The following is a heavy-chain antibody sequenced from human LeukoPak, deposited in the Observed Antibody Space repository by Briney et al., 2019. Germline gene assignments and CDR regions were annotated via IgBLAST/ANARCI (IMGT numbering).Heavy chain of an antibody. D-gene: IGHD3-22*01. V-gene: IGHV1-3*04. CDR1: GYTFTNYG. CDR3: ARVPLSDPSGHYYAH. J-gene: IGHJ1*01. Sequence: GASVKVSCKTSGYTFTNYGMHWVHQAPRQSPEWMGWINTGNGNAKSSQKFQDRVTLTRDTSATTAYMELNSLSSEDTAVYYCARVPLSDPSGHYYAHWGQGTLVTVSS. CDR2: INTGNGNA.